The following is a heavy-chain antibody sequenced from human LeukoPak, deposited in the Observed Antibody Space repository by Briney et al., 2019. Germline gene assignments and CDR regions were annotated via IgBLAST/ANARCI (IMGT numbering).Heavy chain of an antibody. D-gene: IGHD1-26*01. J-gene: IGHJ6*02. CDR2: IRSKAYGGTT. V-gene: IGHV3-49*03. CDR1: GFTFGDYA. Sequence: GRSLRLSCTASGFTFGDYAMSWFRQAPGKGLEWVGFIRSKAYGGTTEYAASVKGRFTISRDDSKSIAYLQMNSLKTEDTAVYYCTGVESYSDYYYGMDVWGQGTTVTVSS. CDR3: TGVESYSDYYYGMDV.